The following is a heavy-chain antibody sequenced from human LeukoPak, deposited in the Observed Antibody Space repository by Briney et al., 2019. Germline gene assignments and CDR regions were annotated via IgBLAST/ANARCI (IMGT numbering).Heavy chain of an antibody. Sequence: GESLKISCNASGYNFARYWIGWVRQMPGKGLEGMAIIDPGDSETRYSPSFEGQVTISVDKSISTANLQWSSLKASDTAIYYCARRHSYSYVDYWGQGTLVTVSS. J-gene: IGHJ4*02. D-gene: IGHD3-16*02. CDR2: IDPGDSET. CDR1: GYNFARYW. V-gene: IGHV5-51*01. CDR3: ARRHSYSYVDY.